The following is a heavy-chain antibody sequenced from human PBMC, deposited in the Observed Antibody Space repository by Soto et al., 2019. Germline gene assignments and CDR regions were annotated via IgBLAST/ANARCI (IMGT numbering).Heavy chain of an antibody. J-gene: IGHJ4*02. V-gene: IGHV3-33*01. CDR3: ARDLFEGAYATQPDY. CDR2: IWYDGSNK. D-gene: IGHD2-8*01. Sequence: GGSLRLSCAASGFTFSSYGMHWVRQAPGKGLEWVAVIWYDGSNKYYADSVKGRFTISRDNSKNTLYLQMNSLRAEDTAVYYCARDLFEGAYATQPDYWGQGTLVTVSS. CDR1: GFTFSSYG.